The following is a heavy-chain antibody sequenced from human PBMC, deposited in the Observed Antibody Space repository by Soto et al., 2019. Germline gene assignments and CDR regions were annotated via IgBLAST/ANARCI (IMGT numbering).Heavy chain of an antibody. CDR2: IYPSDSDT. D-gene: IGHD3-3*01. CDR3: ARGGVSTRTFDY. Sequence: GESLKISCKGSGYNFAGYWIAWVRQMPGKGLELMGIIYPSDSDTRYRPSFQGQVTISADRSISSAYLQWSSLRASDTAMYYCARGGVSTRTFDYWGQGTPVTVSS. V-gene: IGHV5-51*01. CDR1: GYNFAGYW. J-gene: IGHJ4*02.